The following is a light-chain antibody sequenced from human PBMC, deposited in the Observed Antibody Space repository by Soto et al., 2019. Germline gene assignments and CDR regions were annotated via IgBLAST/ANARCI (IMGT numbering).Light chain of an antibody. V-gene: IGKV3-15*01. J-gene: IGKJ3*01. CDR2: GAS. CDR3: QQLFMYPPT. CDR1: QGIGST. Sequence: EIVMTQSPATLSVSPGERATLSCRASQGIGSTLAWYQQKPGQTPRLLIYGASTRATGVPARFSGSGSGTEFTLTINSLQSEDSAVYYCQQLFMYPPTFGPGTKVDIK.